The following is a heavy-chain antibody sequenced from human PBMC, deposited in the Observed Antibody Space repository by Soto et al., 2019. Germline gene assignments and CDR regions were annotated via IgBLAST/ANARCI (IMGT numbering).Heavy chain of an antibody. CDR1: GFTVSSNY. J-gene: IGHJ6*03. D-gene: IGHD3-10*01. Sequence: PGGSLRLSCAASGFTVSSNYMSWVRQAPGKGLEWVSVIYSGGSTYYADSVKGRFTISRDNSKNTLYLQMNSLRAEDTAVYYCAREWFGELLDYYYYYMDVWGKGTTVTVSS. V-gene: IGHV3-66*01. CDR3: AREWFGELLDYYYYYMDV. CDR2: IYSGGST.